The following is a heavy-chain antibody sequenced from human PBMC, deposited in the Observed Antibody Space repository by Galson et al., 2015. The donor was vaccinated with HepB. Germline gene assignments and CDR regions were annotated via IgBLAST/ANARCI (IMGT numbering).Heavy chain of an antibody. D-gene: IGHD3-10*01. CDR1: GSSFTSYW. CDR2: IYPGDSDT. CDR3: ARGVGLWFGELSDPNSYDAFDI. V-gene: IGHV5-51*01. J-gene: IGHJ3*02. Sequence: QSGAEVKKPGESLKISCKGSGSSFTSYWIGWVRQMPGKGLEWMGIIYPGDSDTRYSPSFQGQVTISADKSISTAYLQWSSLKASDTAMYYCARGVGLWFGELSDPNSYDAFDIWGQGTMVTVSS.